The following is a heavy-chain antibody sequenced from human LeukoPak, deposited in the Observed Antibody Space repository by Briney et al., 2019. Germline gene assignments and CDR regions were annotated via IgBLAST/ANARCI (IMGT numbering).Heavy chain of an antibody. J-gene: IGHJ4*02. CDR2: INPSGGSA. CDR3: ARDLEYYYDSSGYYSDDY. Sequence: GASVKVSCKASGYPFTSYYMHWVRQAPGQGLEWMGIINPSGGSASYAQKFQGRVTMTRDTSTSTVYMELSSLRSEDTAVYYCARDLEYYYDSSGYYSDDYWGQGTLVTVSS. CDR1: GYPFTSYY. V-gene: IGHV1-46*03. D-gene: IGHD3-22*01.